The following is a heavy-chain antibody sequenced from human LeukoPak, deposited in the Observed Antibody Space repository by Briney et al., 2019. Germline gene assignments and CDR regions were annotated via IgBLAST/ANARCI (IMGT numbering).Heavy chain of an antibody. V-gene: IGHV4-59*08. J-gene: IGHJ4*02. CDR2: IYYSGST. CDR3: ARHYYDFRSGYFDY. Sequence: PSETLSLTCTVSGGSISSYYWSWIRQPPGKGLEWIGYIYYSGSTNYNPSLKSRVTISVDTSKNQFSLKLSSVTAADTAVYYCARHYYDFRSGYFDYWGQGTLVTVSS. CDR1: GGSISSYY. D-gene: IGHD3-3*01.